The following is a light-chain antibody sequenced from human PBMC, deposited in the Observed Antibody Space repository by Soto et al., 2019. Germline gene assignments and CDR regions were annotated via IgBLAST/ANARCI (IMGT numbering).Light chain of an antibody. J-gene: IGLJ1*01. CDR2: EDN. CDR3: CAYAGGGALYV. CDR1: SSDVGSYGF. V-gene: IGLV2-23*01. Sequence: QSALTQPASVSGSPGQSITISWTGTSSDVGSYGFVSWYQQHPGKAPKLIIYEDNKRPSGVSNRFSASRSGSTASLTISGLQAEDEADYYCCAYAGGGALYVFGTGTKPTVL.